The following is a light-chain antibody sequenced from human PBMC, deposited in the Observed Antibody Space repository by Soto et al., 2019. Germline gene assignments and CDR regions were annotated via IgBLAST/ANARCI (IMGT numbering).Light chain of an antibody. Sequence: DIQMTQSPLSLSASVGDRVTITCRASQSISSYLNWYQQRPGKAPKLLIYAASSLQSGVPSRFSGSGSGTDFTLTISSLQPEDFATYYCQQSYSTPLTFGGGTKVEI. J-gene: IGKJ4*01. V-gene: IGKV1-39*01. CDR1: QSISSY. CDR2: AAS. CDR3: QQSYSTPLT.